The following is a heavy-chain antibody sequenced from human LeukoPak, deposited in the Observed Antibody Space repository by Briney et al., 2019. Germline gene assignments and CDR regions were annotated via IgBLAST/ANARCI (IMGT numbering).Heavy chain of an antibody. J-gene: IGHJ6*04. CDR3: AKERVTMDV. V-gene: IGHV3-23*01. CDR2: IVVSGGST. CDR1: GFILSSYA. Sequence: GGSLRLSCAASGFILSSYAMSWVRQAPGEGLEWVSGIVVSGGSTYYADSVKGRFTISRDNSKNTLHLQMNSLRAEDTAVYYCAKERVTMDVWGKGTTVTVSS.